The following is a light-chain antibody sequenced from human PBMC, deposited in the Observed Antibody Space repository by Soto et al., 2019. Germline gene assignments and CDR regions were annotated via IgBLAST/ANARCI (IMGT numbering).Light chain of an antibody. Sequence: IVLTQSPGTLSLSPGERATLSCRTSQSITKNYLAWYQQKSGQAPRLLIYGASIRAPGIPDRFSGSGSGTDFTLTISRLEPEDFLVYLCQQYAVSPRTFGQGTKVEIK. CDR2: GAS. CDR3: QQYAVSPRT. CDR1: QSITKNY. J-gene: IGKJ1*01. V-gene: IGKV3-20*01.